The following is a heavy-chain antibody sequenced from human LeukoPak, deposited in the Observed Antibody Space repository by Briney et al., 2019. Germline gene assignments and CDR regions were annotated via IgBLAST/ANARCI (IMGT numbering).Heavy chain of an antibody. CDR2: ISWNSGSI. D-gene: IGHD4-11*01. J-gene: IGHJ6*02. CDR3: ATMTTVTRWSYYYYYGMDV. V-gene: IGHV3-9*01. CDR1: GFTFDDYA. Sequence: PGGSLRLSCAASGFTFDDYAMHWVRQAPGKGLEWVSGISWNSGSIGYADSVKGRFTISRDNAKNSLYPQMNSLRAEDTALYYCATMTTVTRWSYYYYYGMDVWGQGTTVTVSS.